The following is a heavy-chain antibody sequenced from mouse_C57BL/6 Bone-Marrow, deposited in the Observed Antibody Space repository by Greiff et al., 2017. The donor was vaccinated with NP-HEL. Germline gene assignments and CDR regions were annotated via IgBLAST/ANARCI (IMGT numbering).Heavy chain of an antibody. CDR2: ISDGGSYT. CDR1: GFTFSSYA. Sequence: EVQLQESGGGLVKPGGSLKLSCAASGFTFSSYAMSWVRQTPEKRLEWVATISDGGSYTYYPDNVKGRFTISRDNAKNNLYLQMSHLKSEDTAMYYCARDRGYYGNYAMDYWGQGTSVTVSS. J-gene: IGHJ4*01. V-gene: IGHV5-4*01. D-gene: IGHD2-1*01. CDR3: ARDRGYYGNYAMDY.